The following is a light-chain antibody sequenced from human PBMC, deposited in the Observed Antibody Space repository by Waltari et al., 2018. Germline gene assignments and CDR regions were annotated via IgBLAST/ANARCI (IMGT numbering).Light chain of an antibody. V-gene: IGLV4-69*01. CDR1: SGHSDYA. J-gene: IGLJ3*02. CDR3: QTWGSGIRV. CDR2: LHSNGSH. Sequence: QLVLTQSPSASASLGASVKLTCTLRSGHSDYAIAWHQHQPQKGTRYLMMLHSNGSHTKGDGIPDRFSGSSSGTERYLTISSLQSEDEADYYCQTWGSGIRVFGGGTKLTVL.